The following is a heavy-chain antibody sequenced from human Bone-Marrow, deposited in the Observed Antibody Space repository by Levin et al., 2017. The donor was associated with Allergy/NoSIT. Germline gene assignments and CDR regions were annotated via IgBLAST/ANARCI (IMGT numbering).Heavy chain of an antibody. Sequence: SETLSLTCAVSGGSINSTNWWSWVRQPPGKGLEWIGEIYHSGGTNYNPSLKSRVTISVDTSKNQFSLKLTSLTAADTAVYYCAREGTPQSWDYWGQGTLVSVSS. J-gene: IGHJ4*02. CDR2: IYHSGGT. CDR1: GGSINSTNW. CDR3: AREGTPQSWDY. V-gene: IGHV4-4*02. D-gene: IGHD1-14*01.